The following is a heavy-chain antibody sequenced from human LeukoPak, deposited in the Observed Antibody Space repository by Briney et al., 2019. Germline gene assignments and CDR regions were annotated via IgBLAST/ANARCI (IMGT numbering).Heavy chain of an antibody. J-gene: IGHJ6*02. V-gene: IGHV3-33*01. D-gene: IGHD3-10*01. CDR1: GFTFSSYG. CDR2: IWYGGSNK. Sequence: GGSLRLSCAAPGFTFSSYGMHWVRQAPGKGLEWVAVIWYGGSNKYYADSVKGRFTISRDTSKNTLYLQMNSLRAGDTAVYYCARAPIYYGSGSYSPYYYYGMDVWGQGTTVTVSS. CDR3: ARAPIYYGSGSYSPYYYYGMDV.